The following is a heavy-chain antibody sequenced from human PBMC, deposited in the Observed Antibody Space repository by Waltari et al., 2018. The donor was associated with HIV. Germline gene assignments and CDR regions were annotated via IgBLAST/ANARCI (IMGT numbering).Heavy chain of an antibody. V-gene: IGHV3-7*01. CDR2: IKQDGSEK. CDR3: ARAHRITIFGVVIIEYYFDY. CDR1: GFTFSSYW. J-gene: IGHJ4*02. D-gene: IGHD3-3*01. Sequence: EVQLVESGGGLVQPGGSLRLSCAASGFTFSSYWMSWVRQAPGKGLEWVANIKQDGSEKYYVDSVKGRFTISRDNAKNSLYLQMNSLRAEDTAVYYCARAHRITIFGVVIIEYYFDYWGQGTLVTVSS.